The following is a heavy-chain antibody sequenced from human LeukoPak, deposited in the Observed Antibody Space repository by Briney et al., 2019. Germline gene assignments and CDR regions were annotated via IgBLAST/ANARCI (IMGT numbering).Heavy chain of an antibody. V-gene: IGHV1-2*02. D-gene: IGHD6-13*01. CDR2: INPNSGGT. Sequence: ASVKVSCKASGYRFSDYYMHWVRQAPGQGLEWMGWINPNSGGTNYAQKFQGRVTMTRDTSISTAYMELSRLRSDDTAVYYCAREQQLVVGSWFDPWGQGTLVTVSS. CDR3: AREQQLVVGSWFDP. CDR1: GYRFSDYY. J-gene: IGHJ5*02.